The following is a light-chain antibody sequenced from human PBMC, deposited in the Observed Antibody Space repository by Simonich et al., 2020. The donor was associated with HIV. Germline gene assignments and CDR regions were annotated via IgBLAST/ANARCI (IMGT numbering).Light chain of an antibody. Sequence: DIQMTQSPSTLSASVGDRVTITCRASQSNSSWLAWYQQKPGKAPKLLIYKASSLESGVPSRFSGSGSGTEFTLTISSLQPDDFATYYCQQYNSYGTFGQGTKVEIK. CDR3: QQYNSYGT. J-gene: IGKJ1*01. V-gene: IGKV1-5*03. CDR2: KAS. CDR1: QSNSSW.